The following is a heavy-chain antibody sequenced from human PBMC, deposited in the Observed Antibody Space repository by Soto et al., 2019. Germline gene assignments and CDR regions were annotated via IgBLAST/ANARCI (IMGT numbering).Heavy chain of an antibody. CDR3: ARDLAAGDH. CDR1: GSTFTHYY. D-gene: IGHD6-13*01. Sequence: QVPLVQSGAEVKKPGASVKLSCRTSGSTFTHYYIHWVRQAPGQGLEWLAIINPASGSTNYAQDFQGRLTLTMDTSTTTVYMELSGLRAEDTAIFYCARDLAAGDHWGQGTLVTVSS. J-gene: IGHJ4*02. V-gene: IGHV1-46*01. CDR2: INPASGST.